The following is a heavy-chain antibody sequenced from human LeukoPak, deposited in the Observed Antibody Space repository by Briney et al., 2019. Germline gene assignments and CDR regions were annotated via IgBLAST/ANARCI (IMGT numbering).Heavy chain of an antibody. J-gene: IGHJ4*02. Sequence: GGSLRLSCAASGFTFSSYAMSWVRQAPGKGLGWVSVIYTGGTTYYADSVKGRFTISRDNSKNTVYLQMNSLRVEDAAVYYCARDRGAVAGYYFDFWGQGTLVGVSS. CDR3: ARDRGAVAGYYFDF. CDR1: GFTFSSYA. CDR2: IYTGGTT. D-gene: IGHD6-19*01. V-gene: IGHV3-66*01.